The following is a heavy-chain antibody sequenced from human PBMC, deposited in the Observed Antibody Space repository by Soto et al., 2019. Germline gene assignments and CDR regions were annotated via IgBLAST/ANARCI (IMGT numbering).Heavy chain of an antibody. J-gene: IGHJ5*02. V-gene: IGHV3-23*01. CDR3: AKTYRRTITCNRFDP. D-gene: IGHD3-9*01. Sequence: EVQLLESGGGLVQPGGSLRLSCAASGFTFSSYAMSWVRQAPGKGLEWVSAISGSGGSTYYADSVKGRFTISRDNSKNTLYLQMNSRRAEDTAVYYCAKTYRRTITCNRFDPWGQGTLVTVSS. CDR1: GFTFSSYA. CDR2: ISGSGGST.